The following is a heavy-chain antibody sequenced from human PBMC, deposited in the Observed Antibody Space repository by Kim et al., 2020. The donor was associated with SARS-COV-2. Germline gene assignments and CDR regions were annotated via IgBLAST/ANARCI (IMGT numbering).Heavy chain of an antibody. CDR2: IWYDGSNK. V-gene: IGHV3-33*01. CDR1: GFTFSSYG. J-gene: IGHJ3*02. D-gene: IGHD3-10*01. Sequence: GGSLRLSCAASGFTFSSYGMHWVRQAPGKGLEWVAVIWYDGSNKYYADSVKGRFTISRDNSKNTLYLQMNSLRAEDTAVYYCARENNYYGSGSYYALDAFDIWGQGTMVTVSS. CDR3: ARENNYYGSGSYYALDAFDI.